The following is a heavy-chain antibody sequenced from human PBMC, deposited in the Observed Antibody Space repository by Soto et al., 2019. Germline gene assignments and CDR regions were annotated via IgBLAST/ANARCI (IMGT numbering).Heavy chain of an antibody. Sequence: QITLKESGPTLVKPTQTLTLTCTFSGFSLSTNDVGVAWIRQPPGKALEWLALIYWDDDRRYSPSLKIRLTNPKDNSKNQVVLTMTNMDPVDTATYFCAHSKYSRSSFDYWGQGTLVTVSS. V-gene: IGHV2-5*02. CDR1: GFSLSTNDVG. CDR2: IYWDDDR. J-gene: IGHJ4*02. CDR3: AHSKYSRSSFDY. D-gene: IGHD6-6*01.